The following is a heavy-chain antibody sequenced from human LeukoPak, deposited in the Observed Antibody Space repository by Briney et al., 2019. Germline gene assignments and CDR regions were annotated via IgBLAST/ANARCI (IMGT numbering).Heavy chain of an antibody. V-gene: IGHV3-23*01. J-gene: IGHJ3*02. Sequence: GGSLRLSCVASGFTFRSYGMSWVRQAPGKGLEWVSAISGSGVNTYYADSAKGRFTIARDNSKNTLYLQMSSLRAEDTAVYYCAKDWQHTTTMLVVIGACDIWGQGTMVTVSS. CDR2: ISGSGVNT. CDR1: GFTFRSYG. CDR3: AKDWQHTTTMLVVIGACDI. D-gene: IGHD3-22*01.